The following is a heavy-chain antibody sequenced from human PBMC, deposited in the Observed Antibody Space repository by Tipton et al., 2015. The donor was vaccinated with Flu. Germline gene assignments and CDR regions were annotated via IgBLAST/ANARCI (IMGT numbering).Heavy chain of an antibody. CDR3: AREKDSRGSEFFQQ. D-gene: IGHD4-11*01. V-gene: IGHV4-4*08. CDR1: GASMSSHY. J-gene: IGHJ1*01. CDR2: IYSSGST. Sequence: TLSLTCTVSGASMSSHYWNWIRQPPGKGLEWIVYIYSSGSTNYNPSLKSRVTTSVDTSKNQFSLKLSSVTAADTAVYYCAREKDSRGSEFFQQWGQGTLVTVSS.